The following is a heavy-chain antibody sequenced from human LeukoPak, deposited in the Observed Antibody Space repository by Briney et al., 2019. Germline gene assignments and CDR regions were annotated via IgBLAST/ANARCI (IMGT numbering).Heavy chain of an antibody. V-gene: IGHV1-2*02. CDR2: INPDSGVT. D-gene: IGHD5-24*01. Sequence: ASVKVSCKASGYTFTDYYMHWVRQAPGQGLEWMGWINPDSGVTTFAQKFQGRVILTRGTSISTAYIELSRLRSDDTAVYYCARPPGRDGYNRYEYWGQGTLVTVSS. CDR3: ARPPGRDGYNRYEY. J-gene: IGHJ4*02. CDR1: GYTFTDYY.